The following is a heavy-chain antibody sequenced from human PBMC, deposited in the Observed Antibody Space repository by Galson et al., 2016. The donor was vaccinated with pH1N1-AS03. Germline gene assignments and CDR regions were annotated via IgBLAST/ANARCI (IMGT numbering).Heavy chain of an antibody. Sequence: QSGAEVKKPGESLKISCKTSGYSFTNSWIAWVRQMPGKGLEWMGFIHPIDSDARYNPSFEGQVTISADKSINTAYLQWSSLKASDTAIYYCARHNEAAALSAPSDSWGQVTLVTVSA. V-gene: IGHV5-51*01. CDR2: IHPIDSDA. CDR1: GYSFTNSW. CDR3: ARHNEAAALSAPSDS. D-gene: IGHD6-25*01. J-gene: IGHJ4*02.